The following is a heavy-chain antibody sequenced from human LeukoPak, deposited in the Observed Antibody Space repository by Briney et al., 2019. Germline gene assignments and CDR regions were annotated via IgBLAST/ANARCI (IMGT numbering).Heavy chain of an antibody. D-gene: IGHD3-3*01. Sequence: GESLKISCKGSGYSFTSYWISWVRQMPGKGLEWMGRIDPSDSYTNYSPSFQGHVTISADKSISTAYLQCSSLKASDTAMYYCARHPRITIFGVGPPYYFDYWGQGTLVTVSS. CDR1: GYSFTSYW. CDR3: ARHPRITIFGVGPPYYFDY. CDR2: IDPSDSYT. J-gene: IGHJ4*02. V-gene: IGHV5-10-1*01.